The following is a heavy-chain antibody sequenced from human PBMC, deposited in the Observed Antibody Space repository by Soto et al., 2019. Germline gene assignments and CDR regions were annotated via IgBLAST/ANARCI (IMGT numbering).Heavy chain of an antibody. D-gene: IGHD3-3*01. V-gene: IGHV3-30*18. J-gene: IGHJ4*02. CDR1: GFTFSSYG. Sequence: QVQLVESGGGVVQPGRSLRLSGAASGFTFSSYGMHWVRQAPGKGLEWVAVISYDGSNKYYADSVKGRFTISRDNSKNTLYLQMNSLRAEDTAVYYCAKDIRFLEWLSAIDYWGQGTLVTVSS. CDR2: ISYDGSNK. CDR3: AKDIRFLEWLSAIDY.